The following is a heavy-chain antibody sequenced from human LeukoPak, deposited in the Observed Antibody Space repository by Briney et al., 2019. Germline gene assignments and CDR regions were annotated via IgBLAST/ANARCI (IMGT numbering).Heavy chain of an antibody. CDR1: GYSFTSYW. Sequence: GESLKISCTGSGYSFTSYWIGWVRQMPGKGLEWMGIIYPGDSDTRYSPSFQGQVTISADKSISTAYLQWSSLKASDTAMYYCARRRYYDSSGYSNFDYWGQGTLVTVSS. V-gene: IGHV5-51*01. CDR2: IYPGDSDT. D-gene: IGHD3-22*01. J-gene: IGHJ4*02. CDR3: ARRRYYDSSGYSNFDY.